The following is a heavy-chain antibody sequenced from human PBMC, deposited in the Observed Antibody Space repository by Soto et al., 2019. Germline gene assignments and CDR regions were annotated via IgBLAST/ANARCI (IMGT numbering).Heavy chain of an antibody. CDR2: ISAYNGNT. D-gene: IGHD3-10*01. V-gene: IGHV1-18*01. CDR3: ARDHMVRGVIPSY. J-gene: IGHJ4*02. Sequence: ASVKVSCKSSGYTFNSYGISWARQAPGQGLEWMGWISAYNGNTNYAQKLQGRVTRTTDTSTSTAYMELRSLRSDDTAVYYCARDHMVRGVIPSYWGQGTLVTVSS. CDR1: GYTFNSYG.